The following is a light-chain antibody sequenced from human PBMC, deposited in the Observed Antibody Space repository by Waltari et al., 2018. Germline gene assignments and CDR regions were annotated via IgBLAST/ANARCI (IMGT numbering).Light chain of an antibody. Sequence: SYVLTQPPSVSVAPGKTATITCGGRDIGNQGVNWYQQRPGQAPVLVVYDDRDRPSRIPERFSGSISGNVATLTVNRVEAEDEADYYCQVCDSSRDLLFIGGGTKLTVL. J-gene: IGLJ2*01. V-gene: IGLV3-21*03. CDR1: DIGNQG. CDR3: QVCDSSRDLLF. CDR2: DDR.